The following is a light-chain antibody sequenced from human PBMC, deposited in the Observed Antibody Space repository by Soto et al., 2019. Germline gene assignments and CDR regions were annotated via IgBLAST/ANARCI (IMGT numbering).Light chain of an antibody. CDR1: SSDIGAYNY. CDR2: EVS. J-gene: IGLJ1*01. CDR3: FSFTTAWTHV. V-gene: IGLV2-14*01. Sequence: QSVLTQPASVSGSPGQSITISCTGSSSDIGAYNYVSWFQQYPGKAPKLIISEVSNRPSGVSNRFSGSKSGTAASLTFSGLQTEDEADYFCFSFTTAWTHVFGTGTKVTVL.